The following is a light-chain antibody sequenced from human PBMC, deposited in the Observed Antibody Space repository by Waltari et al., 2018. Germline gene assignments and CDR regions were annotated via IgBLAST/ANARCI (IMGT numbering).Light chain of an antibody. CDR3: CSFTRRSTWL. Sequence: QSPLTQPASVSGSPGQSITLPCTGISIYVGGYNYVSWYQQHPGKAPKLLIFAVSHRPSGVSNRFSGSKSGNTASLTISGLQPEDESDYYCCSFTRRSTWLFGGGTKLTVL. CDR1: SIYVGGYNY. V-gene: IGLV2-14*01. CDR2: AVS. J-gene: IGLJ3*02.